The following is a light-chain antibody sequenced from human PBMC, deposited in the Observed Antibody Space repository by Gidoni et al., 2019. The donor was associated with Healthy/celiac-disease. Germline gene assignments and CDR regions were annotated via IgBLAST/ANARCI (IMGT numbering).Light chain of an antibody. CDR1: QSVSSY. V-gene: IGKV3-11*01. J-gene: IGKJ1*01. CDR3: QQRSNWPRT. CDR2: DAS. Sequence: IVLTQSQATLSLSPGERATLACRASQSVSSYLAWYQQKPGQAPRLLIYDASNRATGIPARFSGSGSGTDFTLTISSLEPEDFAVYYCQQRSNWPRTFGQGTKVEIK.